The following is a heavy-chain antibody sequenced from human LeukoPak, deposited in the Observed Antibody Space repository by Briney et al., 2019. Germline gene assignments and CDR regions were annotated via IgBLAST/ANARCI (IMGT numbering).Heavy chain of an antibody. D-gene: IGHD5-18*01. J-gene: IGHJ5*02. CDR1: GGTFSSYA. Sequence: GGSVKVSCKASGGTFSSYAISWVRQAPGQGLAWMGGIILIFGTANYAQKFQGRVTITADKSTSTAYMELSSLRSEDTAVHYCARGDTAMAYNWFDPWGQGTLVTVSS. CDR2: IILIFGTA. CDR3: ARGDTAMAYNWFDP. V-gene: IGHV1-69*06.